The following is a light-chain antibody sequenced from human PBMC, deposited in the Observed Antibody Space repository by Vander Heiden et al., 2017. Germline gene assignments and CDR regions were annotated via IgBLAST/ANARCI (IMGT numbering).Light chain of an antibody. CDR1: SSSIGPNP. V-gene: IGLV1-44*01. CDR2: SAS. Sequence: QSGLTQPPSASGTPGQRAPISCSGSSSSIGPNPGNWYQVVPGTAPKLLIHSASQRPTGVTDRFSGSKSGTSSSLAISRLQSEDEADYFCAAWDGSLFTYVVGTGTEVSVL. J-gene: IGLJ1*01. CDR3: AAWDGSLFTYV.